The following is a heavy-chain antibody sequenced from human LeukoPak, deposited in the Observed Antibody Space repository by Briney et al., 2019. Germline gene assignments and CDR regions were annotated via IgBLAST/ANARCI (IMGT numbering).Heavy chain of an antibody. J-gene: IGHJ3*02. CDR2: ISYDGSNK. CDR3: GRAGIHDAFDI. D-gene: IGHD6-13*01. V-gene: IGHV3-30*01. CDR1: GFTFSSYA. Sequence: GGSLRLSCAASGFTFSSYAMHWVRQAPGKGLEWVAVISYDGSNKYYADSVKGRFTISRDNSKNTLYLQMNSLRAEDTAVYYCGRAGIHDAFDIWGQGTMVTVSS.